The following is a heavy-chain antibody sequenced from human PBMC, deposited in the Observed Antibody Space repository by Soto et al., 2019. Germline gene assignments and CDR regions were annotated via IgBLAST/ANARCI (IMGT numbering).Heavy chain of an antibody. CDR2: IYYNGNT. D-gene: IGHD3-22*01. CDR1: GGSISNHY. CDR3: ARGPGITMIVVVNNWFDP. Sequence: SETLSLTCTVSGGSISNHYWSWIRQPPGKGLEWIGYIYYNGNTNYNPSLKSRVTMSVDTSKNQFSLKLSSVTAADTAVYYCARGPGITMIVVVNNWFDPWGQGTLVTVSS. J-gene: IGHJ5*02. V-gene: IGHV4-59*11.